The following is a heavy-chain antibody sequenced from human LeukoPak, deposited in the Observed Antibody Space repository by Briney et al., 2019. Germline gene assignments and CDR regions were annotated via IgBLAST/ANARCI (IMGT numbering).Heavy chain of an antibody. Sequence: SETLSLTCTVSGGSISSYYWSWIRQPPGKGLEWIGYIYYSGSTNYNPSLKSRVTISVDTSKNQFSLKLGSVTAADTAVYYCARLSKVGAFDIWGQGTMVTVSS. CDR2: IYYSGST. D-gene: IGHD2-2*01. V-gene: IGHV4-59*01. CDR1: GGSISSYY. CDR3: ARLSKVGAFDI. J-gene: IGHJ3*02.